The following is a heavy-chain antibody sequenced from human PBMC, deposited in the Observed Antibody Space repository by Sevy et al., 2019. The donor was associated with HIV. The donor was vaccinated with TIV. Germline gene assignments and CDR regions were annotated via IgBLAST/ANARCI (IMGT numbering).Heavy chain of an antibody. CDR1: GGIFKTYG. V-gene: IGHV1-69*13. J-gene: IGHJ4*02. CDR2: IIPILGTT. CDR3: ARGGGNGWYYFDY. D-gene: IGHD6-19*01. Sequence: ASVKVSCKASGGIFKTYGFSWVRQAPGQGPEWVGGIIPILGTTNYAQKFQDRVTISADEYTKTVHMELRNLRSEDTGGYYCARGGGNGWYYFDYWGQETLVTVSS.